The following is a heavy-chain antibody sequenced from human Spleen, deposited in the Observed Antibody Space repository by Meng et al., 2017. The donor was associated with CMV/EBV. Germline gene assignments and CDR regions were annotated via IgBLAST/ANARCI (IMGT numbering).Heavy chain of an antibody. CDR1: GGSISGYF. J-gene: IGHJ5*02. Sequence: SETLSLTCTVSGGSISGYFWSWIRQPPGKGLEWIGYIHYSGSTNYNPSLKSRLTISVDTSKNQFSLRLSSVTAADTAVYYCARGLIDDYYGSGNWFDPWGQGTLVTVSS. V-gene: IGHV4-59*12. D-gene: IGHD3-10*01. CDR3: ARGLIDDYYGSGNWFDP. CDR2: IHYSGST.